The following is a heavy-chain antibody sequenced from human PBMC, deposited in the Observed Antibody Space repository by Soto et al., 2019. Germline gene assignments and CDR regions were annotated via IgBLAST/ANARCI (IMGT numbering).Heavy chain of an antibody. CDR1: GFTFTSSA. V-gene: IGHV1-58*01. CDR3: AAVTTGYLYYYYGMDV. CDR2: IVVGSGNT. D-gene: IGHD3-9*01. J-gene: IGHJ6*02. Sequence: GASVKVSCKASGFTFTSSAVQWVRQARGQRLEWIGWIVVGSGNTNYAQKFQEGVTITRDMSTSTAYMELSSLRSEDTAVYYCAAVTTGYLYYYYGMDVWGQGTTVTVSS.